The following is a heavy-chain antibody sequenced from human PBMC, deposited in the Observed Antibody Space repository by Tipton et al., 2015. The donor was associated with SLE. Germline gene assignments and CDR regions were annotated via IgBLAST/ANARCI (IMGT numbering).Heavy chain of an antibody. CDR3: GKYDYDSTGVQAVHY. CDR2: MFYTGSA. Sequence: TLSLTCTVSGASVSSSVYSWGWIRQPPGKGLQWIGAMFYTGSAHYNPSLKGRVAISVDPSKNVFSLKLSSVTAADTAVYYCGKYDYDSTGVQAVHYWGQGTLLTVSS. V-gene: IGHV4-39*07. J-gene: IGHJ4*02. D-gene: IGHD3-22*01. CDR1: GASVSSSVYS.